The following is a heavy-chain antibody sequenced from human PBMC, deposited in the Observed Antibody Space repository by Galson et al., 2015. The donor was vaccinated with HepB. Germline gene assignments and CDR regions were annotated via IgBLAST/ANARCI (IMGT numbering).Heavy chain of an antibody. V-gene: IGHV1-69*04. CDR1: GGTFSSYA. J-gene: IGHJ5*02. Sequence: SVKVSCKASGGTFSSYAISRVRQAPGQGLEWMGRIIPILGIANYAQKFQGRVTITADKSTSTAYMELSSLRSEDTAVYYCAREIVVVTGGWLDPWGQGTLVTVSS. CDR2: IIPILGIA. D-gene: IGHD2-21*02. CDR3: AREIVVVTGGWLDP.